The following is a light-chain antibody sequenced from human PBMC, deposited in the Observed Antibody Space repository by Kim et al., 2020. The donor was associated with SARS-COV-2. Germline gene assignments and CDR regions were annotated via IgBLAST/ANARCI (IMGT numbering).Light chain of an antibody. CDR1: QDVSSW. J-gene: IGKJ5*01. CDR3: QQYGDYPIT. CDR2: AAS. Sequence: DIQMTQSPSSLSASLGDRVTITCRASQDVSSWVAWFQQRPGKAPQYLIYAASTLQSGVPSRFSGSGSGTHFTLTISTLHPEDFATYYCQQYGDYPITFGQGTRLEIK. V-gene: IGKV1-16*01.